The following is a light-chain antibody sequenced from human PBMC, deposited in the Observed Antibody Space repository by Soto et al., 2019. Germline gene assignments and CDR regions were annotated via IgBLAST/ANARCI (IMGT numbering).Light chain of an antibody. CDR2: AAS. CDR1: QSISTY. V-gene: IGKV1-39*01. CDR3: QNGYSTPLT. Sequence: DIQMTQSPSTLSASVGDRVTITCRASQSISTYLHWYQQKPGKAPNLLIYAASTLQSGVPSRFSGSGSGTDFTLTISSLQPEDFATYFGQNGYSTPLTGGGGNKGDIK. J-gene: IGKJ4*01.